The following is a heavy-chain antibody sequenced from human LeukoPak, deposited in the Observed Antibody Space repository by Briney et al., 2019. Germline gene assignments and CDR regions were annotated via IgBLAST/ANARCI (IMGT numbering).Heavy chain of an antibody. CDR1: EFTFSSYW. V-gene: IGHV3-15*01. CDR2: IKSKVDGATA. Sequence: GESLRLSCAASEFTFSSYWMSWVRQAPGKGLEWVGRIKSKVDGATADYGAPVKGRFIISRDDSRNTLTLQMNSLKTEDTAVYYCTTDHRYWGQGTLVTVSS. J-gene: IGHJ4*02. CDR3: TTDHRY.